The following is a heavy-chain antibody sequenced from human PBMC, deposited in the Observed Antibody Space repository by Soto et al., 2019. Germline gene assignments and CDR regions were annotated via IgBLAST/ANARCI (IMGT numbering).Heavy chain of an antibody. J-gene: IGHJ4*02. CDR2: IYSGGST. D-gene: IGHD2-15*01. V-gene: IGHV3-66*04. Sequence: PGGSLRLSCAASGFTVSSNYMSWVRQAPGKGLEWVSVIYSGGSTYYADSMKGRFTISRDNSKNTLYLQMNSLRAEDTAVYYCASQYCSGGSCYFGYWGQGTLVTVSS. CDR1: GFTVSSNY. CDR3: ASQYCSGGSCYFGY.